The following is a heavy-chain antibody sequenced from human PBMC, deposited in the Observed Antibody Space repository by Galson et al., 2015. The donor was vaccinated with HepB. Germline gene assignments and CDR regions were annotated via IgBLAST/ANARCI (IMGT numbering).Heavy chain of an antibody. Sequence: SVKVSCKASGYSFSSFRISRVRQAPGQGLEWMGWISGYNGNANYAQKLQGRVTMTTDTSTSTAYMELRSLRSDDTAVYHCARARYSTSPPDHWGQGSLVTVSS. J-gene: IGHJ5*02. V-gene: IGHV1-18*01. CDR1: GYSFSSFR. CDR3: ARARYSTSPPDH. CDR2: ISGYNGNA. D-gene: IGHD6-6*01.